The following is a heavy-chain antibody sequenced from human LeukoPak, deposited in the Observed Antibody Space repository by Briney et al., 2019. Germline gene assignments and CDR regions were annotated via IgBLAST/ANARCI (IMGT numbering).Heavy chain of an antibody. Sequence: ASVKVSCKASGYTFTGYYMHWVRQAPGQGLEWMGWINPNSGGTNYAQKFQGRVTMTRDTSISTAYMELSRLRSDDTAVYYCARSGTASSWPPRFYMDVWGKGTTVTISS. CDR2: INPNSGGT. CDR1: GYTFTGYY. J-gene: IGHJ6*03. CDR3: ARSGTASSWPPRFYMDV. D-gene: IGHD6-13*01. V-gene: IGHV1-2*02.